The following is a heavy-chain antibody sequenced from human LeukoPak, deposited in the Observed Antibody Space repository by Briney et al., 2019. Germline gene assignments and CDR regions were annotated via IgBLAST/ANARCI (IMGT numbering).Heavy chain of an antibody. CDR1: GGSIGSYY. CDR2: SYTTGRT. CDR3: ARDPNAFDI. J-gene: IGHJ3*02. V-gene: IGHV4-4*07. Sequence: PSETLSLTCTVSGGSIGSYYWSWVRQPAGKGLEWIGRSYTTGRTIYNPSLKSRVTMSLDTSKNQLSLNLSSVTAADTAVYYCARDPNAFDIWGQGTMVTVSS.